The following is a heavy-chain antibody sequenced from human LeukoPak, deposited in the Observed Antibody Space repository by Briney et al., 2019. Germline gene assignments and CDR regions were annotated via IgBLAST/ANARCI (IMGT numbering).Heavy chain of an antibody. CDR2: IYSGGST. CDR3: ASIAVAGMKSLYYFDY. CDR1: GFTVSSNY. Sequence: GGSLRLSCAASGFTVSSNYMSWVRQAPGKGLEWVSVIYSGGSTYYADSVKGRFTISRDNSKNTLYLQMNSLRAEDTAVYYCASIAVAGMKSLYYFDYWGQGTLVTVSS. D-gene: IGHD6-19*01. V-gene: IGHV3-53*01. J-gene: IGHJ4*02.